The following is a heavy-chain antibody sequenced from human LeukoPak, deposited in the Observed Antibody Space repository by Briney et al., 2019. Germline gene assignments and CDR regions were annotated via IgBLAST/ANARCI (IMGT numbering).Heavy chain of an antibody. CDR3: ASTNCSSARCSGANWFGP. V-gene: IGHV4-39*01. J-gene: IGHJ5*02. CDR2: IYYSGST. CDR1: GGSISSSSYY. Sequence: SETLSLTCTVSGGSISSSSYYWGWIRQPPGKGLEWIGSIYYSGSTYYNPSLKSRVTISVDTSKNQFSLRLSSVTAADTAAYYCASTNCSSARCSGANWFGPWGQGTLVTVSS. D-gene: IGHD2-2*01.